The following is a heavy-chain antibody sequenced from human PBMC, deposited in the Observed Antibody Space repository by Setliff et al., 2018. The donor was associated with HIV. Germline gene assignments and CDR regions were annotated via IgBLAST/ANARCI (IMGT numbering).Heavy chain of an antibody. D-gene: IGHD3-22*01. CDR1: GGSFSAYY. CDR2: INHSGST. V-gene: IGHV4-34*01. J-gene: IGHJ6*03. CDR3: ARSDLDNGSGYFDYYSYYMDV. Sequence: SETLSLTCAVYGGSFSAYYWTWIRQPPGKGLEWIGEINHSGSTNYNPSLKSLVTISVDTFKNQCSLKLRSVTAADTAIYYCARSDLDNGSGYFDYYSYYMDVWGRGTTVTVSS.